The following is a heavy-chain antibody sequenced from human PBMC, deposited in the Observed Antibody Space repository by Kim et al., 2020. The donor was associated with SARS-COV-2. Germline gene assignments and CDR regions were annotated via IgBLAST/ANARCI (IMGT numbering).Heavy chain of an antibody. J-gene: IGHJ4*02. CDR3: AKHGSSRYGGEYCDF. Sequence: GGSLRLSCAASGFTFNNYALSWVRQAPGKGLEWVSLIVGSGDSTYYADSVRGRFTISRDNSKNTLYLQMNSLRAEDTALYYCAKHGSSRYGGEYCDFWGQGTLVTVSS. CDR1: GFTFNNYA. V-gene: IGHV3-23*01. D-gene: IGHD2-15*01. CDR2: IVGSGDST.